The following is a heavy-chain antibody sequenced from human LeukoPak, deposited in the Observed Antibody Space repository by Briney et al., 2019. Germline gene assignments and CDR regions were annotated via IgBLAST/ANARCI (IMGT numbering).Heavy chain of an antibody. Sequence: PGGSLRLSCAASGFTFSSYGMHWVRQAPGKGLEWVAVIWYDGSNKYYADSVKGRFTISRDNSKNTLYLQMNSLRAEDTAVYYCARDYGGNSVCLSDWGQGTLVTVSS. D-gene: IGHD4-23*01. CDR1: GFTFSSYG. J-gene: IGHJ4*02. V-gene: IGHV3-33*01. CDR2: IWYDGSNK. CDR3: ARDYGGNSVCLSD.